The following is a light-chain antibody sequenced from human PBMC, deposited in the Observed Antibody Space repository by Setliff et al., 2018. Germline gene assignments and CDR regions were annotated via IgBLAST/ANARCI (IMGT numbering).Light chain of an antibody. CDR3: GSCTSTSPCA. J-gene: IGLJ1*01. Sequence: QSALAQPASVSGSPGQSVSISCTAASSALGAFHFVSWYQQHPGEAPKLIIYEINNRPSGVSPRFSGSKSGKTASLTISGLQDDDEADYYCGSCTSTSPCAFGSGTKVTV. CDR2: EIN. V-gene: IGLV2-14*01. CDR1: SSALGAFHF.